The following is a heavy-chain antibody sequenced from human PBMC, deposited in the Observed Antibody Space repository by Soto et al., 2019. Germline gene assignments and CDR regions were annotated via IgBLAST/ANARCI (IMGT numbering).Heavy chain of an antibody. J-gene: IGHJ5*02. V-gene: IGHV4-39*01. D-gene: IGHD3-16*02. CDR1: AFSISNANDD. CDR3: GRHWGYTDSSRFDL. Sequence: SETLSLTCIVSAFSISNANDDWGWIRQPPGEGLEWIGTILHGGGTHYNPSLKSRVTISRETSKSQFSLKLTSVTAADTAVYYCGRHWGYTDSSRFDLWGQGALVTISS. CDR2: ILHGGGT.